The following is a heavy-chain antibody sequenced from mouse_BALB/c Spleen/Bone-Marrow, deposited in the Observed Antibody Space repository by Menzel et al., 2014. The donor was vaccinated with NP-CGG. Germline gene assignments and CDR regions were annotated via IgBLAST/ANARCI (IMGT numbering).Heavy chain of an antibody. CDR2: INPSTGYT. CDR1: GYTFTSYW. J-gene: IGHJ4*01. V-gene: IGHV1-7*01. Sequence: VHLVESGAELAKPGASVKMSCKASGYTFTSYWMHWVKQRPGQGLEWIGYINPSTGYTEYNQKFKDKATLTAGKSSSTAYMQLSSLTSEDSAVYYCARPENYDAMDYWGQGTSVTVSS. CDR3: ARPENYDAMDY.